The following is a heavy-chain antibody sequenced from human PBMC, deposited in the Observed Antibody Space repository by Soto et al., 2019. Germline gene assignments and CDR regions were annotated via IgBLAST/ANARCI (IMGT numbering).Heavy chain of an antibody. D-gene: IGHD3-22*01. J-gene: IGHJ3*02. CDR1: GFTFSSYG. CDR2: ISYDGSNK. V-gene: IGHV3-30*18. Sequence: QVLLVESGGGVVQPGRSLRLSCAASGFTFSSYGMHWVRQAPGKGLEWVAVISYDGSNKYYADSVKGRFTISRDNSKNTLYLQMNSLRAEDTAVYYCAKALRSYYDSSGYSDAFDIWGQGTMVTVSS. CDR3: AKALRSYYDSSGYSDAFDI.